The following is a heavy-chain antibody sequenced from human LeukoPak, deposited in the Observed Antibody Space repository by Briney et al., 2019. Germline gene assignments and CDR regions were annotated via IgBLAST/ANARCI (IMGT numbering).Heavy chain of an antibody. CDR2: INPNSGGT. Sequence: ASVKVSCKASGYTFTGYYIHWVRQAPGQGLEWVGWINPNSGGTNYAQKFQGRVTMTRDTSISTAYMELSRLRSDDTAVYYCARDYGDYDLDAFDIWGQGTMVTVSS. J-gene: IGHJ3*02. V-gene: IGHV1-2*02. D-gene: IGHD4-17*01. CDR3: ARDYGDYDLDAFDI. CDR1: GYTFTGYY.